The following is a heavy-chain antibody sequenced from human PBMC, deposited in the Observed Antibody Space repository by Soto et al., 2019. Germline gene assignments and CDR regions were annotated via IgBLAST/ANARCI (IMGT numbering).Heavy chain of an antibody. CDR3: ARSTASSTAANYYYYGMDV. Sequence: SVKVSCKASGGTFSSYAISWVRQAPGQGLEWMGGIIPIFGTANYAQKFQGRVTITADESTSTAYMELSSLRSEDTAVYYCARSTASSTAANYYYYGMDVWGQGTTVTVSS. J-gene: IGHJ6*02. CDR2: IIPIFGTA. V-gene: IGHV1-69*13. D-gene: IGHD2-2*01. CDR1: GGTFSSYA.